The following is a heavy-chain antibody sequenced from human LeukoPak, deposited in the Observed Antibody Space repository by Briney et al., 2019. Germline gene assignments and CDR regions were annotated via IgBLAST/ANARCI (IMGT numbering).Heavy chain of an antibody. CDR1: GFTFSTYW. J-gene: IGHJ4*02. V-gene: IGHV3-7*01. D-gene: IGHD3-16*01. CDR3: ARDFWGELGEYYFDY. Sequence: PGGSLRLSCAASGFTFSTYWMTWVRQAPGKGLEWVANINQDGSEKHYVDSVKGRFTISRDNAKNSLYLQMNSLRAEDTAVYYCARDFWGELGEYYFDYWGQGTLVTVSS. CDR2: INQDGSEK.